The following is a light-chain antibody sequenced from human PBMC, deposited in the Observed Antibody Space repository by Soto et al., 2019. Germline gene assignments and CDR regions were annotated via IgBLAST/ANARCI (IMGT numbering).Light chain of an antibody. CDR3: QQHGGSPWT. V-gene: IGKV3-20*01. J-gene: IGKJ1*01. CDR2: GAS. CDR1: QSVGSY. Sequence: DIALTQSPGTLSLSPGERATLSCRASQSVGSYLAWYQQKPGQAPRLLIYGASSRATGIPDRFSGSGSGTDFTVIISRLEPEDFAVYYCQQHGGSPWTFGQGTKVDIK.